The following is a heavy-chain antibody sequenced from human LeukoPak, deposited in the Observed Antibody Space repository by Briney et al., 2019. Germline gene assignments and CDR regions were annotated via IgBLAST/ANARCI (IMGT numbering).Heavy chain of an antibody. J-gene: IGHJ4*02. Sequence: GASVKVSCKASGYTFTGYYMHWVRQAPGQGLEWMGRINPNSGGTNYAQKFQGRVTMTRDTSISTAYMELSRLRSDDTAVYYCARVLHTRGYYYGSGSHTFDYWGQGTLVTVSS. CDR2: INPNSGGT. CDR3: ARVLHTRGYYYGSGSHTFDY. V-gene: IGHV1-2*06. D-gene: IGHD3-10*01. CDR1: GYTFTGYY.